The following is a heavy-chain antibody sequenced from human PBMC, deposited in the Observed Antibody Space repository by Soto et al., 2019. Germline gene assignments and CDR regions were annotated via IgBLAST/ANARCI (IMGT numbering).Heavy chain of an antibody. J-gene: IGHJ6*02. D-gene: IGHD5-18*01. CDR2: IDHSGST. CDR1: GGSFSGYY. V-gene: IGHV4-34*01. CDR3: AWLRGEYSYGPFRDV. Sequence: SETLSLTCAVYGGSFSGYYWSWIRQPPGKGLEWIGEIDHSGSTNYNPSLKSRVTISVDTSKNQFSLKLSSVTAADTAVYYCAWLRGEYSYGPFRDVWGQGTTVTVSS.